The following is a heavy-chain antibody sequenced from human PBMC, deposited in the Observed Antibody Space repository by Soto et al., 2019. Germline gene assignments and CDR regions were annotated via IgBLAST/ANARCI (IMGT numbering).Heavy chain of an antibody. D-gene: IGHD4-17*01. Sequence: SETLSLTCTVSGGSISSSSYYWSWIRQSPGKGLEWIGYIYYSGSTNYNPSLKSRVTISVDTSKNQFSLKLSSVTAADTAVYYCARRYGSSFDYWGQGTLVTVSS. CDR2: IYYSGST. J-gene: IGHJ4*02. V-gene: IGHV4-61*05. CDR3: ARRYGSSFDY. CDR1: GGSISSSSYY.